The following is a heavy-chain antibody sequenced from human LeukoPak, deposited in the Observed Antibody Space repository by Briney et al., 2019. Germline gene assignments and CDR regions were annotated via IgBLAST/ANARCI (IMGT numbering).Heavy chain of an antibody. CDR3: ARGKRRDGYWAYFQH. CDR1: GFTFRNYA. V-gene: IGHV3-30*07. CDR2: ISYDGSNK. D-gene: IGHD5-24*01. Sequence: GGSLRLSCAASGFTFRNYAMHWVRQAPGKGLEWVAVISYDGSNKYYADSVKGRFTISRDDSKNTLYLQMNSLRAEDTAVYYCARGKRRDGYWAYFQHWGQGTLVTVSS. J-gene: IGHJ1*01.